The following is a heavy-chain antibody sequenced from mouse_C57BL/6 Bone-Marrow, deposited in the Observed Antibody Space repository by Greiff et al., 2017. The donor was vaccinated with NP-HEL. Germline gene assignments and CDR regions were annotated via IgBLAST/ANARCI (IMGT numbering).Heavy chain of an antibody. CDR1: GFNIKDDY. Sequence: EVQLQQSGAELVRPGASVKLSCTASGFNIKDDYMHWVKQRPEQGLEWIGWIDPENGDTEYASKFQGKATITADTSSNTAYLQLSSLTSEDTAVYYCTTGPSNLYWGQGTSVTVSS. D-gene: IGHD2-5*01. J-gene: IGHJ4*01. V-gene: IGHV14-4*01. CDR2: IDPENGDT. CDR3: TTGPSNLY.